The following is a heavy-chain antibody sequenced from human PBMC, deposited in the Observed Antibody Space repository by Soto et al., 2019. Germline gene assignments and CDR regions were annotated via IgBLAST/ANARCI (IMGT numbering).Heavy chain of an antibody. D-gene: IGHD2-2*01. CDR1: GGSISSYY. J-gene: IGHJ6*02. Sequence: QVQLQESGPGLVKPSETLSLTCTVSGGSISSYYWSWIRQPPGKGLEWIGYIYYSGSTNYNPSLKSRVPISVDTSKNQFSLKLSSVTAADTAVYYCARGPNAYCSSTSCYAGGYYYYGMDVWGQGTTVTVSS. CDR2: IYYSGST. V-gene: IGHV4-59*01. CDR3: ARGPNAYCSSTSCYAGGYYYYGMDV.